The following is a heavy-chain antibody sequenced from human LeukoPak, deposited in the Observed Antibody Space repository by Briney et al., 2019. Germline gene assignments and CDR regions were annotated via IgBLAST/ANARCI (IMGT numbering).Heavy chain of an antibody. CDR2: IHTSGIT. CDR3: SRESGPFSPFGF. CDR1: GGSISNYY. V-gene: IGHV4-4*07. J-gene: IGHJ4*02. D-gene: IGHD1-26*01. Sequence: PSETLSLTCTVSGGSISNYYWSWIRQPAGKGLEWIGRIHTSGITNYNPSLKSRITMSVDTSKNQFSLKLSSVTAADTAVYYCSRESGPFSPFGFWGQGTLVSVHS.